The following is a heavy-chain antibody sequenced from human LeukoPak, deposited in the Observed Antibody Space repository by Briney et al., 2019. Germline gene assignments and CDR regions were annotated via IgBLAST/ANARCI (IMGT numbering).Heavy chain of an antibody. V-gene: IGHV3-23*01. Sequence: GRSLRLSCAASGFSFSSYAMSWVRQAPREWLEWVSSISSEGGSTYYADSVKCRFTVSRDNSKNTVFLQMNSLRAEDTAVYYCAKDLGRDGYEIFDYWGQGTLVTVSS. J-gene: IGHJ4*02. CDR1: GFSFSSYA. CDR2: ISSEGGST. D-gene: IGHD5-24*01. CDR3: AKDLGRDGYEIFDY.